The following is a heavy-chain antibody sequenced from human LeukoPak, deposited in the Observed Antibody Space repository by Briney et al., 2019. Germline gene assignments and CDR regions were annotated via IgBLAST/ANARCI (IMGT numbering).Heavy chain of an antibody. CDR2: TYYRSKWYN. Sequence: SQTLSLTCAISGDSVSSNSPTWNWIRQSPSRGLEWLGRTYYRSKWYNEYAVSVKSRITINPDTSNNQFYLHLNSVTPGDTAVYYCARYHYGSGLINWGQGTLVTVSS. V-gene: IGHV6-1*01. J-gene: IGHJ4*02. CDR3: ARYHYGSGLIN. CDR1: GDSVSSNSPT. D-gene: IGHD3-10*01.